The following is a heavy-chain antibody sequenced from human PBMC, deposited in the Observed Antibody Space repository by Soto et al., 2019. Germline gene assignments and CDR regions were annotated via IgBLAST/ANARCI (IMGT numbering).Heavy chain of an antibody. CDR2: INPNNGGT. CDR1: GYTFTDYY. V-gene: IGHV1-2*04. CDR3: AWGSYGDYEFDWFDL. Sequence: QVHLVQSGAELKKPGASVKVSCKASGYTFTDYYIHWVRQAPGQGLEWMGWINPNNGGTNYAQRFKGWVTMTRDTSISTAYMERRRLRSDGTAVYYCAWGSYGDYEFDWFDLWGQVTLVTVSS. D-gene: IGHD4-17*01. J-gene: IGHJ5*02.